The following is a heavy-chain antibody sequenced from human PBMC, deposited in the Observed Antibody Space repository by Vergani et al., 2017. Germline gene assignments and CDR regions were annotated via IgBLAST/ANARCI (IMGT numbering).Heavy chain of an antibody. V-gene: IGHV4-34*01. CDR2: INHSGST. D-gene: IGHD3-3*01. J-gene: IGHJ6*03. CDR1: GGSFSGYY. Sequence: QVQLQQWGAGLLKPSETLSLTCAVHGGSFSGYYWSWIRQPPGKGLEWIGEINHSGSTNYNPSLKSRVTISVDTSKNQFSLKLSSVTAADTAVYYCARLLLEWFHWGIYYYMDVWGKGTTVSVSS. CDR3: ARLLLEWFHWGIYYYMDV.